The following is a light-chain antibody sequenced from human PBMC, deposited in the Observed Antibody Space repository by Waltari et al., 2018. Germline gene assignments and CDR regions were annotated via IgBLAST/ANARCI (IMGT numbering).Light chain of an antibody. Sequence: QSALTQPAPVSGSPGQSITISCTGTSSDLGDYNYVSWYQQHPGKAPKLMIYDVTKRPSGVSNRFSGSKSGNTASLTISGLQAEDEADYYCSSYTSSNTVVFGGGTKLTVL. V-gene: IGLV2-14*03. CDR3: SSYTSSNTVV. CDR2: DVT. J-gene: IGLJ2*01. CDR1: SSDLGDYNY.